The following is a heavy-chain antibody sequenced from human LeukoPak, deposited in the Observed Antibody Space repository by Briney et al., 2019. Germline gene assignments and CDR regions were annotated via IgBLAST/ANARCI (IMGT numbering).Heavy chain of an antibody. J-gene: IGHJ3*02. CDR1: GFTVSRNN. V-gene: IGHV3-66*01. CDR2: IYSGGNT. D-gene: IGHD2/OR15-2a*01. Sequence: GGSLRLSCAASGFTVSRNNMNCVRQAPGQGLEWVSVIYSGGNTYYADSVKDRFTISRDKSKNTLYLQMSGLRTDDTAVYYCARDTENSTYGWGAFDIWAQGTMVTVSS. CDR3: ARDTENSTYGWGAFDI.